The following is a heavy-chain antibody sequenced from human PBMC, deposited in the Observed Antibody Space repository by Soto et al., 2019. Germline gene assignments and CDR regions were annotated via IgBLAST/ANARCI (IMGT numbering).Heavy chain of an antibody. CDR2: IIPIFGTA. D-gene: IGHD6-19*01. CDR3: ARDGIGVVAGTGHYYFDY. Sequence: SVKVSCKASGCTFSSYAISWVRQAPGQGLEWMGGIIPIFGTANYAQKFQGRVTITADESTSTAYMELSSLRSEDTAVYYCARDGIGVVAGTGHYYFDYWGQGTLVTVSS. J-gene: IGHJ4*02. CDR1: GCTFSSYA. V-gene: IGHV1-69*13.